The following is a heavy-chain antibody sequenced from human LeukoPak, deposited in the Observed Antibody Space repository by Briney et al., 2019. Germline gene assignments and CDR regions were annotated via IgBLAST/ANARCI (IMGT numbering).Heavy chain of an antibody. D-gene: IGHD3-10*01. CDR3: ARPVSGSRGWYYNY. Sequence: NPSETLSLTCAVYGGSFGGYYWSWIRQPPGKGLEWIGEINHSGSTNYNPSLKSRVTISVDTSKNQFSLKLSSVTAADTAVYYCARPVSGSRGWYYNYWGQGTLVTVSS. CDR2: INHSGST. J-gene: IGHJ4*02. CDR1: GGSFGGYY. V-gene: IGHV4-34*01.